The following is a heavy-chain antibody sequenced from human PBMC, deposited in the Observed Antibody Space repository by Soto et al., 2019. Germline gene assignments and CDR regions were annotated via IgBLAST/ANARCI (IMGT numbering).Heavy chain of an antibody. Sequence: QVQLVQSGAEMKKPGASVKVSCKACGYTFTSYGISWVRQAPGQGLEWMGWISAYNGNTNYAQMLQVRVTMTTDTSTSTAYMELRSLTSDDTAVYYCARDLAAGLVDYWGQGTLVTVSS. J-gene: IGHJ4*02. V-gene: IGHV1-18*01. D-gene: IGHD6-19*01. CDR1: GYTFTSYG. CDR2: ISAYNGNT. CDR3: ARDLAAGLVDY.